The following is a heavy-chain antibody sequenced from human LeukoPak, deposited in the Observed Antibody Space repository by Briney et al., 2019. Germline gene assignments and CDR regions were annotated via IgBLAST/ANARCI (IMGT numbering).Heavy chain of an antibody. CDR3: AADHRGGYSGYDIAFDI. CDR2: IYYSGST. J-gene: IGHJ3*02. CDR1: GGSISSGGYS. Sequence: SETLSLTCAVSGGSISSGGYSWSWIRQPPGKGLEWIGYIYYSGSTYYNPSLKSRVTISVDTSKNQFSLKLSSVTAADTAVYYCAADHRGGYSGYDIAFDIWGQGTMVTVSS. V-gene: IGHV4-30-4*07. D-gene: IGHD5-12*01.